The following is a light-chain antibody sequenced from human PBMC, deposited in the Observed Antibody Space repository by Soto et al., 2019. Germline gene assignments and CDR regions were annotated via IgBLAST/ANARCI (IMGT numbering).Light chain of an antibody. CDR3: QQLRMYPST. V-gene: IGKV1-9*01. J-gene: IGKJ4*01. CDR1: QDIAIY. CDR2: AAS. Sequence: IQLTQSPSSLSASVGDRVTITCRASQDIAIYLAWYQQKPGEAPKLLIYAASTLYGGVPSRFSGSGSGTDFALTITSLKDEDFATYYCQQLRMYPSTFGGGTKV.